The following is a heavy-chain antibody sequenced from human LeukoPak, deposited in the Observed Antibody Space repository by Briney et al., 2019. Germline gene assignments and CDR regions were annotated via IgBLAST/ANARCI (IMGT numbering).Heavy chain of an antibody. CDR3: ARGAPRRRYYDSSGYYAWYFDY. CDR2: IYHSGST. Sequence: SETLSLTCAVSGHSISSGYYWGWIRQPPGKGLEWIANIYHSGSTYYNPSLKSRVTISVDTSKNQFSLKLSSVTAADTAVYYCARGAPRRRYYDSSGYYAWYFDYWGQGTLVTVSS. CDR1: GHSISSGYY. D-gene: IGHD3-22*01. V-gene: IGHV4-38-2*01. J-gene: IGHJ4*02.